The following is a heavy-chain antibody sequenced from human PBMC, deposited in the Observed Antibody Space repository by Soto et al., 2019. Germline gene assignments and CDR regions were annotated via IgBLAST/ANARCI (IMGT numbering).Heavy chain of an antibody. CDR3: ATDPRTTPEEGDSYYGMGV. CDR1: GGTFSSYA. Sequence: SVKVSCKASGGTFSSYAISWVRQAPGQGLEWMGGIIPIFGTANYAQKFQGRVTITADESTSTAYMELSSLRSEDTAVYYCATDPRTTPEEGDSYYGMGVGGKGTTVTSPQ. CDR2: IIPIFGTA. D-gene: IGHD1-26*01. J-gene: IGHJ6*04. V-gene: IGHV1-69*13.